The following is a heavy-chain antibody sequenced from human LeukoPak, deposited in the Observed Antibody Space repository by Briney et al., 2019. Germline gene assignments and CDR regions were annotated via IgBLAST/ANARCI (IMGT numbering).Heavy chain of an antibody. J-gene: IGHJ4*02. Sequence: PGGSLRLSCAASGFKFSSNWMSWVRQAPAKGLEWVANIKQDGSEKYYVDSVKGRFTISRDNAKNSLYLQMNSLRAEDTAVYYCAREGPSVTPYYWGQGTLVTVSS. CDR2: IKQDGSEK. CDR3: AREGPSVTPYY. V-gene: IGHV3-7*01. D-gene: IGHD4-17*01. CDR1: GFKFSSNW.